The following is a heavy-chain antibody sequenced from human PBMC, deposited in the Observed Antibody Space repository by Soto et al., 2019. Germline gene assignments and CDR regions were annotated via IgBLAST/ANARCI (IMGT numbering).Heavy chain of an antibody. CDR3: ARDGNYDSSGVFDY. CDR1: GGSISSDGYY. V-gene: IGHV4-31*03. D-gene: IGHD3-22*01. J-gene: IGHJ4*02. CDR2: IYYSGST. Sequence: PSETLSHTCTVSGGSISSDGYYWSWIRQHPGKGLEWIGYIYYSGSTYYNPSLKSRVTISADTSKNQFSLKLSSVTAADTAVYYCARDGNYDSSGVFDYWGQGTLVTVSS.